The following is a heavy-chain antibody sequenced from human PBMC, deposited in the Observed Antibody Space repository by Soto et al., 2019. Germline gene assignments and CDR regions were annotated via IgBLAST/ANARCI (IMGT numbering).Heavy chain of an antibody. J-gene: IGHJ6*02. CDR1: GYTFTSYG. D-gene: IGHD3-3*01. CDR2: ISAYNGNT. Sequence: GASVKVSCKASGYTFTSYGISWLRQAPGQGLEWMGWISAYNGNTNYAQKLQGRVTMTTDTSTSTAYMELRSLRSDDTAVYYCARDPASGDFWSGPRSEDYYYYGMDVWGQGTTVTVSS. CDR3: ARDPASGDFWSGPRSEDYYYYGMDV. V-gene: IGHV1-18*04.